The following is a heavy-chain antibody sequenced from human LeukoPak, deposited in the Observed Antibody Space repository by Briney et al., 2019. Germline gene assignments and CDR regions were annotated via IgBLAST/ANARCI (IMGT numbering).Heavy chain of an antibody. J-gene: IGHJ4*02. Sequence: GRSLRLSCAASGFTFDDYATHWVRQAPGKGLEWVSGISWNSGSIGYADSVKGRFTISRDNAKNSLYLQMNSLRVEDTAVYYCARDYKYAFDNWGQGTLVTVSS. D-gene: IGHD5-24*01. CDR1: GFTFDDYA. CDR2: ISWNSGSI. CDR3: ARDYKYAFDN. V-gene: IGHV3-9*01.